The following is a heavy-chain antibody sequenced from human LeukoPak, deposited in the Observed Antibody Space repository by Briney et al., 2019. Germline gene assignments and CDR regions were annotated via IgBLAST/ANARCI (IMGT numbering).Heavy chain of an antibody. D-gene: IGHD3-22*01. CDR2: INSDGSST. CDR3: ASPGGYYYDSSGGGPIDY. Sequence: GGSLRLSCAASGFTFSSYWMHWVRQAPGKGLVWVSRINSDGSSTSYADSVKGRFTISRDNAKNTLYLQMSSLRAEDTAVYYCASPGGYYYDSSGGGPIDYWGQGTLVTVSS. V-gene: IGHV3-74*01. J-gene: IGHJ4*02. CDR1: GFTFSSYW.